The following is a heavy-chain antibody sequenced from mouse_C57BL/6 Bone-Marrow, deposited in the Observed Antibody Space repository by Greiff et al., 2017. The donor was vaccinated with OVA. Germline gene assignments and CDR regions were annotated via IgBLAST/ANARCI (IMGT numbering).Heavy chain of an antibody. V-gene: IGHV1-19*01. D-gene: IGHD2-4*01. J-gene: IGHJ3*01. CDR3: ARSGGLRQVFAY. Sequence: EVKLQESGPVLVKPGASVKMSCKASGYTFTDYYMNWVKQSHGKSLEWIGVINPYNGGTSSNQKFKGKAPWTVDKSSSTAYMELNSLTSEDSAVYYCARSGGLRQVFAYWGQGTLVTVSA. CDR1: GYTFTDYY. CDR2: INPYNGGT.